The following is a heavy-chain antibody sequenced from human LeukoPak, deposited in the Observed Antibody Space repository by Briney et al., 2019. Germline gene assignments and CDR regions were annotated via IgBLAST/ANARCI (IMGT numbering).Heavy chain of an antibody. J-gene: IGHJ6*03. CDR1: GGSISSYY. Sequence: SETLSLTCTVSGGSISSYYWSWIRQPPGKGLEWIGYIYYSGSTNYNPSLKSRVTISVDTSKNQFSLKLSSVTAADTAVYYCARVPVADSSGYYYYMDVWGKGTTATVSS. D-gene: IGHD3-22*01. CDR3: ARVPVADSSGYYYYMDV. V-gene: IGHV4-59*01. CDR2: IYYSGST.